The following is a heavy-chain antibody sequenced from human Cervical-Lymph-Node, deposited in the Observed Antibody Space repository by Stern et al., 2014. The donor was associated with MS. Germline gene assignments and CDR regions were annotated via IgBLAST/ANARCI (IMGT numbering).Heavy chain of an antibody. V-gene: IGHV3-43*01. D-gene: IGHD6-19*01. Sequence: EVQLVESGGVVVQPGGSLRLSCAASGFTFDDYTMHWVRQAPGKGLEWVSLISWDGYSTYYADSVQGRFTISRDNSKNSLYLQMNSLRTEDTALYYCAKEVHSSGLDAFDIWGQGTMVTVSS. CDR1: GFTFDDYT. CDR2: ISWDGYST. J-gene: IGHJ3*02. CDR3: AKEVHSSGLDAFDI.